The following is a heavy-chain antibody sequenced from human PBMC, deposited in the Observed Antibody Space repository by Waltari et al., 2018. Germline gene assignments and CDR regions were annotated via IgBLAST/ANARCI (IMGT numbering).Heavy chain of an antibody. J-gene: IGHJ4*02. Sequence: QVQLVESGGGVVQPGRSLRLSCAASGFTFSSYALHWVRQAPGKGLEWVAVISYDGSNKYYADSVKGRFTISRDNSKNTLYLQMNSLRAEDTAVYYCARDTQHGIYYDSSGCDYWGQGTLVTVSS. D-gene: IGHD3-22*01. CDR1: GFTFSSYA. CDR2: ISYDGSNK. V-gene: IGHV3-30-3*01. CDR3: ARDTQHGIYYDSSGCDY.